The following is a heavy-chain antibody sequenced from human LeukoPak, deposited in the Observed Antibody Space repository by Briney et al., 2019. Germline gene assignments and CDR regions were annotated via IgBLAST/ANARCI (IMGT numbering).Heavy chain of an antibody. CDR3: ARVLGYCSSTSCAYYYGMDV. CDR1: GYTFTSYG. J-gene: IGHJ6*02. D-gene: IGHD2-2*01. CDR2: ISAYNGNT. V-gene: IGHV1-18*01. Sequence: GESLKVSCKASGYTFTSYGISWARQAPGQGLEWMGWISAYNGNTNYAQKLQGRVTMTTDTSTSTAYMELRSLRSDDTAVYYCARVLGYCSSTSCAYYYGMDVWGQGTTVTVSS.